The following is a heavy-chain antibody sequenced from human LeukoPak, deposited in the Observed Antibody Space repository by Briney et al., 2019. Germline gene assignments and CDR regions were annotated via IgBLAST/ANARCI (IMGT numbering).Heavy chain of an antibody. V-gene: IGHV4-34*01. CDR1: GGSFSGYY. Sequence: SVTLSLTCAVYGGSFSGYYWSWIRQPPGKGLEWIGEINHSGSTNYNPSLKSRVTISVDTSKNQFSLKLSSVTAADTAVYYCARGHLSNWFDPWGQGTLVTVSS. CDR2: INHSGST. CDR3: ARGHLSNWFDP. J-gene: IGHJ5*02.